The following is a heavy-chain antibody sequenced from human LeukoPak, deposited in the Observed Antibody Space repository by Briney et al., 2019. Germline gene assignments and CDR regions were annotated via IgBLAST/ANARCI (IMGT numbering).Heavy chain of an antibody. V-gene: IGHV3-30*01. CDR2: ISYDAKNT. CDR1: GFTFSTYA. Sequence: GGSLRLSCVASGFTFSTYAMLWVRQAPGRGLEWVAIISYDAKNTFYADSVKGRFTFSRDNSKSTLFLQLNSLGLEDSGLYYCTRGVGGKWSYFDLWGQGTLVTVSP. D-gene: IGHD2-15*01. J-gene: IGHJ4*02. CDR3: TRGVGGKWSYFDL.